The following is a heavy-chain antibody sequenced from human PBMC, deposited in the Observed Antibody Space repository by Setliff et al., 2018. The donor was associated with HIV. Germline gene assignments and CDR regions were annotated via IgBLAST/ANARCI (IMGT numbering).Heavy chain of an antibody. D-gene: IGHD6-19*01. CDR1: GGSISSSSSY. CDR3: AREDIAVASAFGI. Sequence: SETLSLTCTVSGGSISSSSSYWGWIRQPPGRGLEWIGSVSYSGSTYYNPSLKSRVTISVDTSKNQFSLKLSSVTAADTAVYYCAREDIAVASAFGIWGQGTMVTVSS. CDR2: VSYSGST. J-gene: IGHJ3*02. V-gene: IGHV4-39*02.